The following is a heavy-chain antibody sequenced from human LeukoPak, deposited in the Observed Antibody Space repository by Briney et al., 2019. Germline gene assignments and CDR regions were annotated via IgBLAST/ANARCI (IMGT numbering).Heavy chain of an antibody. CDR2: ITWNSGII. D-gene: IGHD3-10*01. CDR3: ARILRKTRGGYYFDY. J-gene: IGHJ4*02. Sequence: GGSLRLSCAASGFTFSSYAMSWVRQAPGKGLEWVSGITWNSGIIGYADSVKGRFTISRDNAKNSLYLQMNSLRAEDTAVYYCARILRKTRGGYYFDYWGQGTLVTVSS. V-gene: IGHV3-20*04. CDR1: GFTFSSYA.